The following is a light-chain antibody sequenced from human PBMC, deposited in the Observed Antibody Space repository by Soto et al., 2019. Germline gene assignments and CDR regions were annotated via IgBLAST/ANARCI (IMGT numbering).Light chain of an antibody. Sequence: DIQMTQSPSSVSASIGDRVTISCRASQSIYKWLVWYQQKPGKAPKLLIYAASSLQSGVPSRFSGSGYGTDFTLIISSLQPEDFATYYCQQADSFPLSFVGGTKVEI. CDR3: QQADSFPLS. CDR1: QSIYKW. V-gene: IGKV1-12*01. J-gene: IGKJ4*01. CDR2: AAS.